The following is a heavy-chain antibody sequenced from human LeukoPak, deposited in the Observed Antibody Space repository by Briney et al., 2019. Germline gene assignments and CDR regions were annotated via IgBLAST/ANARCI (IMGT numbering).Heavy chain of an antibody. CDR1: GYTFTSYG. D-gene: IGHD3-10*01. V-gene: IGHV1-18*01. CDR3: ARETTLVKGIMTGIYYYHMDV. Sequence: ASVKVSCKASGYTFTSYGISWVRHAPGQGLEWMGWISGNNGNTNYAEQFQGRVPMTTDTSTSTAYMEMRSLRSDDTAVYFCARETTLVKGIMTGIYYYHMDVWGKGTTVTVSS. CDR2: ISGNNGNT. J-gene: IGHJ6*03.